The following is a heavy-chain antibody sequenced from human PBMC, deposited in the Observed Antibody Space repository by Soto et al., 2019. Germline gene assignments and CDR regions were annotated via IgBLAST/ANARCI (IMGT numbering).Heavy chain of an antibody. Sequence: GGSLRLSCAASGFPFSDYYMSWIRQAPGKGLEWVSYISSSGSTIYYADSVKGRFTISRDNAKNSLYLQMNSLRAEDTAVYYCARETVVDVVVVAATHYYMDVWGKGTTVTVSS. D-gene: IGHD2-15*01. J-gene: IGHJ6*03. V-gene: IGHV3-11*01. CDR1: GFPFSDYY. CDR2: ISSSGSTI. CDR3: ARETVVDVVVVAATHYYMDV.